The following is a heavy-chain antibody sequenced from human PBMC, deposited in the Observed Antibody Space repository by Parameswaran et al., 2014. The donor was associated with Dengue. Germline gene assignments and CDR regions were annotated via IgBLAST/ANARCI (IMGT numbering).Heavy chain of an antibody. CDR3: AKDSPTSYCSGGSCYGIFDY. CDR2: ISGSGGST. V-gene: IGHV3-23*01. D-gene: IGHD2-15*01. Sequence: VRQAPGKGLEWVSAISGSGGSTYYADSVKGRFTISRDNSKNTLYLQMNSLRAEDTAVYYCAKDSPTSYCSGGSCYGIFDYWGQGTLVTVSS. J-gene: IGHJ4*02.